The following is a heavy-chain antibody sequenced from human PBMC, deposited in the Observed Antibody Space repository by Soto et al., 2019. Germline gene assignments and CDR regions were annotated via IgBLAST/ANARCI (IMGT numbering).Heavy chain of an antibody. CDR2: ISYDGSNK. D-gene: IGHD2-15*01. CDR3: AKDLRCSGGSCYSGLRYYGMDV. CDR1: GFTFSSYG. Sequence: ESGGGVVQPGRSLRLSCAASGFTFSSYGMHWVRQAPGKGLEWVAVISYDGSNKYYADSVKGRFTISRDNSKNTLYLQMNSLRAEDTAVYYCAKDLRCSGGSCYSGLRYYGMDVWGQGTTVTVSS. V-gene: IGHV3-30*18. J-gene: IGHJ6*02.